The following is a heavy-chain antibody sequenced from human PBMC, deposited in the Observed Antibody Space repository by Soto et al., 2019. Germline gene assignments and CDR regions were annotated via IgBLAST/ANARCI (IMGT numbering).Heavy chain of an antibody. D-gene: IGHD1-20*01. V-gene: IGHV1-69*01. CDR2: IIPLFGTT. CDR1: GDTFKNCV. CDR3: AAELSFGQLTVV. Sequence: QVQVVQSGVEVRRPGSSVKVSCKASGDTFKNCVISWVRQATGQGLEWMGGIIPLFGTTDFAQRFQGRLTITTDESTTTAYMELSMMRSEDTATYYCAAELSFGQLTVVWGQGTTVIVAS. J-gene: IGHJ6*02.